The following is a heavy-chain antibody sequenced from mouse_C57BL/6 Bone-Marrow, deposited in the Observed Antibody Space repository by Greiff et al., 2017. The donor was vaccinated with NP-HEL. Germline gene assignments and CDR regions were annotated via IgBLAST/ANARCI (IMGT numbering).Heavy chain of an antibody. Sequence: EVHLVESGGGLVQSGRSLRLSCATSGFTFSDFYMEWVRQAPGKGLEWIAASRNKANDYTTEYSASVKGRFIVSRDTSQSILYLQMNALRAEDPAIYSCARDGAQAPFDYWGQGTPLTVSS. J-gene: IGHJ2*01. CDR2: SRNKANDYTT. CDR1: GFTFSDFY. D-gene: IGHD3-2*02. CDR3: ARDGAQAPFDY. V-gene: IGHV7-1*01.